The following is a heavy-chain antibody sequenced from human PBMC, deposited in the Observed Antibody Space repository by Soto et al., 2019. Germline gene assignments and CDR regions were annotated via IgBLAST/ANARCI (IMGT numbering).Heavy chain of an antibody. D-gene: IGHD3-3*01. J-gene: IGHJ4*02. Sequence: ASVKVSCKASGYTFTSYDINWVRQATGQGLEWMGWMNPNSGNTGYAQKFQGRVTMTRKTSISTAYMELSSLRSEDTAVYYCARGQVDFWSGYSDRRGFRRSGGGGYDYWGQGTLVTVSS. V-gene: IGHV1-8*01. CDR3: ARGQVDFWSGYSDRRGFRRSGGGGYDY. CDR2: MNPNSGNT. CDR1: GYTFTSYD.